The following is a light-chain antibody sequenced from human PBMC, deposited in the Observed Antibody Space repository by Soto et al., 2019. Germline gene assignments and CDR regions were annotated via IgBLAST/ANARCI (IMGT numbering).Light chain of an antibody. CDR3: SSYTSSSPLV. J-gene: IGLJ2*01. Sequence: QSALTQPASVSGSPGQSITISCTGTSSDVGGYNYVSWYQQHPGKAPKLMIYDVSNRPSGVSNRFSGSKSGNTASLTISGLQAEDDVDYYCSSYTSSSPLVFGGGTKLTVL. CDR2: DVS. CDR1: SSDVGGYNY. V-gene: IGLV2-14*01.